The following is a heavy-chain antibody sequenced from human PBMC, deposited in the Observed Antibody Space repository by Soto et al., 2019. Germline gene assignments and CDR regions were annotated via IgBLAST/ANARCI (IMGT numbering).Heavy chain of an antibody. CDR1: GFTFSSYG. V-gene: IGHV3-33*01. J-gene: IGHJ6*02. Sequence: QVQLVESGGGMVQPGRSLRLSCAASGFTFSSYGMHWVRQAPGKGLEWVAVIWYDGSNKYYADYVKGRFTISRDNSKNSRYLQMNSLRAEDTAVYYCARDDVAAAGTIYGMDVWGQGTTVTVSS. D-gene: IGHD6-13*01. CDR2: IWYDGSNK. CDR3: ARDDVAAAGTIYGMDV.